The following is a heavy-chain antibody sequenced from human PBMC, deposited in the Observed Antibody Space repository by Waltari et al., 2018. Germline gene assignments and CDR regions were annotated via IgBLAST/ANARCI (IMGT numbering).Heavy chain of an antibody. CDR1: GGSISSSSYY. CDR3: ARAILTGYYNVRNWFDP. J-gene: IGHJ5*02. CDR2: IYYSGST. V-gene: IGHV4-39*07. D-gene: IGHD3-9*01. Sequence: QLQLQESGPGLVKPSETLSLTCTVSGGSISSSSYYWGWIRQPPGKGLEWIGSIYYSGSTYYNPSLKSRVTISLDTSKNQFSLKLSSVTAADTAVYYCARAILTGYYNVRNWFDPWGQGTLVTVSS.